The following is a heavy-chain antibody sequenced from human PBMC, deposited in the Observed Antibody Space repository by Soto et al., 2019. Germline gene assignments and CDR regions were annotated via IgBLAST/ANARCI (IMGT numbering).Heavy chain of an antibody. V-gene: IGHV3-23*01. CDR1: GFTFSNYA. CDR2: ISGSGGST. Sequence: EVQLLESGGGLVQPWGSLRLSCAASGFTFSNYAMSWLRQAPGKGLEWVSSISGSGGSTYYVDSVKGRFTISRDNSKNTLYLQVNSLRVEDTAVYYCAKANSFYCSRTSCYAYYFDYWGQGTLVTVSS. J-gene: IGHJ4*02. D-gene: IGHD2-2*01. CDR3: AKANSFYCSRTSCYAYYFDY.